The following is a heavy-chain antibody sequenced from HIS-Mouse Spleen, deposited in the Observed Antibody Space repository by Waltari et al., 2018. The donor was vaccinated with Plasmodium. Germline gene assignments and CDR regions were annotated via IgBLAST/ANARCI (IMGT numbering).Heavy chain of an antibody. V-gene: IGHV3-74*01. CDR3: ARDKPSNYGYFDY. CDR1: GFTFSSSG. Sequence: EVQLVESGGGLVQPGGSLRLSCAASGFTFSSSGVHWARQAPGKGLVWVSRINSDGSRTSYADSVKGRFTISRDNAKNTLYLQMNSLRAEDTAVYYCARDKPSNYGYFDYWGQGTLVTVSS. CDR2: INSDGSRT. J-gene: IGHJ4*02. D-gene: IGHD4-4*01.